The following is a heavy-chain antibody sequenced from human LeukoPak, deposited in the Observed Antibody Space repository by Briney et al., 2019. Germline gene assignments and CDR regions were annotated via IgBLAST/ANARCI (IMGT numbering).Heavy chain of an antibody. J-gene: IGHJ4*01. D-gene: IGHD2-2*01. CDR1: GFTFSDYY. V-gene: IGHV3-11*06. CDR3: ARDSSLGYCSSTSCCVDY. Sequence: GGSLRLSCAASGFTFSDYYMSWIRQAPGKGLEWVSYISSSSHTNYADSVKGRVTISRDNAKNSLYLQMNSLRAEDTAVYYCARDSSLGYCSSTSCCVDYWGQGTLVTVSS. CDR2: ISSSSHT.